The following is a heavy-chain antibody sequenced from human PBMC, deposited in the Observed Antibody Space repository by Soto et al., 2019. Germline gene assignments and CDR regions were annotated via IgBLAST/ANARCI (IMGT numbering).Heavy chain of an antibody. J-gene: IGHJ4*02. Sequence: QVQLVQSGAEVKKPGSSVKVSCKASGGTFSSYAISWVRQAPGQGLEWMGGIIPIFGTANYAQKFQGRVTITADESTSTAYMELSGLRSEDTSVYYCARLKAGQQWPNGFDYWGQGTLVTVSS. D-gene: IGHD6-19*01. V-gene: IGHV1-69*01. CDR1: GGTFSSYA. CDR2: IIPIFGTA. CDR3: ARLKAGQQWPNGFDY.